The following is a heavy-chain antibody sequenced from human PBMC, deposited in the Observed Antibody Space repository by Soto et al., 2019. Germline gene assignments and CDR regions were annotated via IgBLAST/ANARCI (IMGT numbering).Heavy chain of an antibody. CDR3: ARGGDGEWLVPVQGQSIFDS. V-gene: IGHV1-46*01. Sequence: ASVKVSCKASGYTFTSYYMHWVRQAPGQGLEWMGIINPSGGSTSYAQKFQGRVTMTRDTSTSTVYMELSSLRSEDTAGYYCARGGDGEWLVPVQGQSIFDSWGKGTLVPVSP. J-gene: IGHJ4*02. D-gene: IGHD6-19*01. CDR1: GYTFTSYY. CDR2: INPSGGST.